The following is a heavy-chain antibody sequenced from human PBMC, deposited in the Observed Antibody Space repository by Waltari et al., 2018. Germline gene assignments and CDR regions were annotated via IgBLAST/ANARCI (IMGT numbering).Heavy chain of an antibody. CDR2: IRSKAYGGPI. CDR3: TRGLGWDDAFDI. Sequence: EVQLVESGGGLVQPGRSLRLSCTASGFTFGDYAMSWVRQAPGKGMEWVGFIRSKAYGGPIEYAAAVKGRFTISRDDSKSIAYLQMNSLKTEDTAVYYCTRGLGWDDAFDIWGQGTMVTVSS. D-gene: IGHD1-26*01. J-gene: IGHJ3*02. CDR1: GFTFGDYA. V-gene: IGHV3-49*04.